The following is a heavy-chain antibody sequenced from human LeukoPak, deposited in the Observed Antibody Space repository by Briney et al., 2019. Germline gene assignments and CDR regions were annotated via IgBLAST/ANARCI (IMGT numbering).Heavy chain of an antibody. J-gene: IGHJ4*02. CDR2: ISYDGSDK. D-gene: IGHD4-17*01. V-gene: IGHV3-30-3*01. CDR1: GFTFSSYA. Sequence: PGGSLRLSCADSGFTFSSYAMHWVRQAPGKGLAWVAVISYDGSDKYYADNVKGRFTISRDNSKDTLYLQMNSLRADDTAVYYCVREAHDYVAKAYYLDYWGQGTLVTVSS. CDR3: VREAHDYVAKAYYLDY.